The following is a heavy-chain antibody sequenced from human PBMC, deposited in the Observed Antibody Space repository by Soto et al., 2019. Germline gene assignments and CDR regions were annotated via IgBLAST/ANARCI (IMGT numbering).Heavy chain of an antibody. D-gene: IGHD6-19*01. J-gene: IGHJ5*01. V-gene: IGHV3-74*01. CDR1: GFTXSNYW. CDR3: ARGLSSGWFDY. Sequence: GGSLRLSCAASGFTXSNYWLHWVRQSPTKGLVWVSSIKFDGSRTFYADSVKGRFTISRDNAKNTVYLQMSSLSAEDTAVYYCARGLSSGWFDYWGQGTLVTVSS. CDR2: IKFDGSRT.